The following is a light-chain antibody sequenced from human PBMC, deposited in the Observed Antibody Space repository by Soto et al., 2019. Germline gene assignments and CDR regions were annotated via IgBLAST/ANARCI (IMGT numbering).Light chain of an antibody. V-gene: IGLV2-23*01. CDR1: SSDVGSYNF. J-gene: IGLJ2*01. CDR2: EGT. CDR3: CSYAGPSTI. Sequence: QSALTQPASVSGSPGQSITISCTGTSSDVGSYNFVSWFQQHPGKVPKLIIYEGTERPSGVSNRFSASKSGNTASLTISGLHPEDEADYYCCSYAGPSTIFGGGTKLTVL.